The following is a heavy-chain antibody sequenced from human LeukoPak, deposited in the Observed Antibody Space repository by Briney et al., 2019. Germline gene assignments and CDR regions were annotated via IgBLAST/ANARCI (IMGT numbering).Heavy chain of an antibody. V-gene: IGHV1-2*02. CDR2: INPNSGGT. Sequence: ASVKVSCKASEYSFTDYYIHWVRQAPGQGLEWMGWINPNSGGTNSAQKFQVRITLTRDTSISTAYMELSRLGSDDTAVYYCAAGPVYDYFEVWGQGTLVTVSS. CDR3: AAGPVYDYFEV. CDR1: EYSFTDYY. J-gene: IGHJ4*02. D-gene: IGHD5/OR15-5a*01.